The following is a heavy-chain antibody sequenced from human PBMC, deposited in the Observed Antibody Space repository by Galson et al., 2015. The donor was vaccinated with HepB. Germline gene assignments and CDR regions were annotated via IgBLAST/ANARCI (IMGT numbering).Heavy chain of an antibody. J-gene: IGHJ4*02. CDR1: GYTFTSYD. V-gene: IGHV1-18*04. CDR3: ARAPDVVPAAKSNY. Sequence: SVKVSCKASGYTFTSYDITWVRQAPGQGLEWMGWISTYNGNTKYAQKLQGRVTMTTDTSTSTAYMELRSLRSDDTAVYYCARAPDVVPAAKSNYWGQGTLVTVSS. D-gene: IGHD2-2*01. CDR2: ISTYNGNT.